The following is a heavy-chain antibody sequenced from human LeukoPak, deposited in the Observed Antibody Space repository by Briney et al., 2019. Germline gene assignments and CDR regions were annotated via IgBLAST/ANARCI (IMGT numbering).Heavy chain of an antibody. V-gene: IGHV5-51*01. CDR1: GYSFTSYW. J-gene: IGHJ5*02. CDR3: ARLGSGSYYDGTYNWFDP. CDR2: IYPGDSDT. D-gene: IGHD3-10*01. Sequence: GESLKISCKGSGYSFTSYWIGWVRQMPGKGLEWRGIIYPGDSDTRYSPSFQGQVTISADKSISTAYLQWSSLKASDTAMYYCARLGSGSYYDGTYNWFDPWGQGTLVTVSS.